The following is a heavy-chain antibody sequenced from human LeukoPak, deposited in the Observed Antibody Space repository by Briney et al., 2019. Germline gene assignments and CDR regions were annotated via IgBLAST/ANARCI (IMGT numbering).Heavy chain of an antibody. CDR2: IYTSGST. V-gene: IGHV4-4*07. CDR1: GGSISSYY. J-gene: IGHJ4*02. Sequence: TSETLSLTCTVSGGSISSYYWSWIRQPAGKGLEWIGRIYTSGSTNYNPSLKSRVTMSVDTSNNQFSLKLSSVTAADTAVYYCARVEFNWNYVDYWGQGTLVTVSS. D-gene: IGHD1-20*01. CDR3: ARVEFNWNYVDY.